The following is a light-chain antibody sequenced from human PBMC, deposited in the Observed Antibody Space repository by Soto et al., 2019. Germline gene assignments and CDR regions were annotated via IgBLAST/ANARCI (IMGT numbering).Light chain of an antibody. J-gene: IGKJ3*01. Sequence: EVVLMQSPDTLSLSPGERATLSCRASEGISSHYIAWYQHKPGQAPRLLIVGASTRATGIPDRFSGSWSGTDFTLTISRLEPEDVAMYYCQNFGDAPFTFGAGTKVDTK. V-gene: IGKV3-20*01. CDR3: QNFGDAPFT. CDR2: GAS. CDR1: EGISSHY.